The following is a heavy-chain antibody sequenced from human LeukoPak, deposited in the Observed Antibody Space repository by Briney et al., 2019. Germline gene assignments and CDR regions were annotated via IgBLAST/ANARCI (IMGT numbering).Heavy chain of an antibody. CDR1: GGSISSYY. CDR2: IYYSGST. J-gene: IGHJ5*02. Sequence: SETLSLTCTVSGGSISSYYWSWIRQPPGKGLEWIGYIYYSGSTNYNPSLKSRVTISVDTSKNQFSLKLSSVTAADTAVYYCAREAYSSYNWFDPWGQGTLVTVSS. V-gene: IGHV4-59*01. D-gene: IGHD6-19*01. CDR3: AREAYSSYNWFDP.